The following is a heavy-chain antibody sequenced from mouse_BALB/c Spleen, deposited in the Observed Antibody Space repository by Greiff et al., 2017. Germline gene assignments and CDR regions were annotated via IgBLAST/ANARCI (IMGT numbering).Heavy chain of an antibody. J-gene: IGHJ3*01. CDR1: GYTFTSYT. D-gene: IGHD2-3*01. Sequence: VQLQQSAAELARPGASVKMSCKASGYTFTSYTMHWVKQRPGQGLEWIGYINPSSGYTEYNQKFKDKTTLTADKSSSTAYMQLSSLTSEDSAVYYCARRLDGYYWFAYWGQGTLVTVSA. V-gene: IGHV1-4*02. CDR2: INPSSGYT. CDR3: ARRLDGYYWFAY.